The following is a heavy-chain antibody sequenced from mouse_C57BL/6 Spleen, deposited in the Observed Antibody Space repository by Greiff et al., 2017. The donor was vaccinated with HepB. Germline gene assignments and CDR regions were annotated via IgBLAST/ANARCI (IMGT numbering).Heavy chain of an antibody. V-gene: IGHV1-55*01. CDR3: ARKGLRWYFDV. Sequence: QVQLQQPGAELVKPGASVKMSCKASGYTFTSYWITWVKQRPGQGLEWIGEIYPGSGSTNYNEKFKRKATLTVDTSSSTTYMQLSSLTSEDSAVYYCARKGLRWYFDVWGTGTTVTVSS. CDR2: IYPGSGST. D-gene: IGHD1-1*01. CDR1: GYTFTSYW. J-gene: IGHJ1*03.